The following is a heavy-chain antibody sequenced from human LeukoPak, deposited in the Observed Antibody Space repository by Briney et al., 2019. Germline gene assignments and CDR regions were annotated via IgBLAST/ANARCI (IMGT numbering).Heavy chain of an antibody. CDR2: VKSDGSST. J-gene: IGHJ4*02. Sequence: SGGSLRLSCAASGFTFSSYAMHWVRQAPGKGLVWVSRVKSDGSSTSYADSVKGRFTISRDNARNTLYLQMNSLRAEDTAVYYCARDGFLGPVTAYFDYWGQGTPVTVSS. CDR3: ARDGFLGPVTAYFDY. D-gene: IGHD2-21*02. V-gene: IGHV3-74*01. CDR1: GFTFSSYA.